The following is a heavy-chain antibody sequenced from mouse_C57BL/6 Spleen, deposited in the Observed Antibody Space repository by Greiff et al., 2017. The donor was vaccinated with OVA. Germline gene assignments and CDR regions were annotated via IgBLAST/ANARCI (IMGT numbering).Heavy chain of an antibody. Sequence: EVKLEESGGGLVKPGGSLKLSCAASGFTFSSYTMSWVRQTPEKRLEWVATISGGGGNTYYPDSVKGRFTISRDNAKNTLYLQMSSLRSEDTALYYCATIYDGYSYFDYWGQGTTLTVSS. CDR1: GFTFSSYT. V-gene: IGHV5-9*01. J-gene: IGHJ2*01. CDR2: ISGGGGNT. D-gene: IGHD2-3*01. CDR3: ATIYDGYSYFDY.